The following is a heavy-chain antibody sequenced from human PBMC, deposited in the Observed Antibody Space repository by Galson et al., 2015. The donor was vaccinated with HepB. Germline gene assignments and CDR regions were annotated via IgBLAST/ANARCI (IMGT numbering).Heavy chain of an antibody. J-gene: IGHJ4*02. V-gene: IGHV3-66*01. CDR2: IYSGGST. Sequence: SLRLSCAASGFTVSSNYMSWVRQAPGKGLEWVSVIYSGGSTYYADSVKGRFTISRDNSKNTLYLQMNSLRAEDTAVYYCARVGGYYDSSGYYYDYWGQGTLVTVSS. D-gene: IGHD3-22*01. CDR1: GFTVSSNY. CDR3: ARVGGYYDSSGYYYDY.